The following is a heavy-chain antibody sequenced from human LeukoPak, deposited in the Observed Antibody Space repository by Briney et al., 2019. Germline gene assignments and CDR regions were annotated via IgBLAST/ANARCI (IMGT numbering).Heavy chain of an antibody. J-gene: IGHJ4*02. Sequence: PSETLSLTCTVSGGSISSGDYYWSWIRQPPGKGLEWIGYIYYSGSTYYNPSLKSRVTISVDTSKNQFSLKLNSVTAADTAVHYCARTGGTIDYWGQGTLGTVSS. D-gene: IGHD2-8*02. V-gene: IGHV4-30-4*01. CDR1: GGSISSGDYY. CDR3: ARTGGTIDY. CDR2: IYYSGST.